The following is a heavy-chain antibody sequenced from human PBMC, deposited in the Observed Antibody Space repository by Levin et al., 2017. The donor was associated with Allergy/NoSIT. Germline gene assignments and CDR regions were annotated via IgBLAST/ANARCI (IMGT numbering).Heavy chain of an antibody. CDR3: ARAFHGDDAFDI. J-gene: IGHJ3*02. CDR1: GGSISSYY. CDR2: IYYSGST. Sequence: SETLSLTCTVSGGSISSYYWSWIRQPPGKGLEWIGYIYYSGSTNYNPSLKSRVTISVDTSKNQFSLKLSSVTAADTAVYYCARAFHGDDAFDIWGQGTMVTVSS. D-gene: IGHD2/OR15-2a*01. V-gene: IGHV4-59*01.